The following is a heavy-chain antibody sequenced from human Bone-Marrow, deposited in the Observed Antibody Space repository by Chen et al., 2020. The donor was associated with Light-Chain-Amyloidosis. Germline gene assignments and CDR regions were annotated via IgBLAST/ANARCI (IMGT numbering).Heavy chain of an antibody. V-gene: IGHV3-23*01. J-gene: IGHJ3*02. Sequence: RVRQAPGKGLEWVSTISGSGGSRYYGDSVKGRLTISRDNSKNALFLQMNSLRAEDTAVYYCAKDISYDDILPGYPADAFDIWGQGTMVTVSS. D-gene: IGHD3-9*01. CDR3: AKDISYDDILPGYPADAFDI. CDR2: ISGSGGSR.